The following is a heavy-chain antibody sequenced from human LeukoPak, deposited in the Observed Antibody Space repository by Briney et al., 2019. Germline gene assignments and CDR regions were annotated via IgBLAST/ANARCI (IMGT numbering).Heavy chain of an antibody. CDR3: ARERVEQQLVLRYSYYYMDV. Sequence: PGGSLRLSCAVSGFTVGASYMNWVRQAPGKGLEWVSYISSSGSTIYYADSVKGRFTISRDNAKNSLYLQMNSLRAEDAAVYYCARERVEQQLVLRYSYYYMDVWGKGTTVTVSS. CDR2: ISSSGSTI. D-gene: IGHD6-13*01. J-gene: IGHJ6*03. CDR1: GFTVGASY. V-gene: IGHV3-11*04.